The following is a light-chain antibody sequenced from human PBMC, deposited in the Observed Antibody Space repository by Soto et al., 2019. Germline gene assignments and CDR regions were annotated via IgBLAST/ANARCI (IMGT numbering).Light chain of an antibody. CDR3: QQFNSYPIT. V-gene: IGKV1-13*02. CDR1: QDIRGA. Sequence: AIQLTQSPSSLSAFVGDRVTITCRASQDIRGALAWYQQKPGKAPKILLYDVSTLESGVPSRFSGSGSGTDFTLTISSLQPVDFATYYCQQFNSYPITFGQGTRLEIK. CDR2: DVS. J-gene: IGKJ5*01.